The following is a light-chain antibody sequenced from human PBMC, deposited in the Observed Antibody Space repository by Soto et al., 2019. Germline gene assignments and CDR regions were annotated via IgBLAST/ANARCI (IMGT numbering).Light chain of an antibody. CDR2: LGS. Sequence: DVIMTQSPVAVPVPPGEPASISCSASQTLLYSNGYNYLDWYVQKPGQSPQLLIYLGSYRASGVPDRLSGSRSGAEFTLTINSLQSEDFAVYYCQPYNNWPLTFGGGTKVDIK. J-gene: IGKJ4*01. CDR3: QPYNNWPLT. CDR1: QTLLYSNGYNY. V-gene: IGKV2-28*01.